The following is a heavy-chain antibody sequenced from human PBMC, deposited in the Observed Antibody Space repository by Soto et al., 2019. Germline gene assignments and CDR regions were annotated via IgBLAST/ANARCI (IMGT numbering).Heavy chain of an antibody. D-gene: IGHD3-3*01. J-gene: IGHJ5*02. Sequence: ASVKVSCKASGYTFTSYDINWVRQATGQGLEWMGWMNPNSGNTGYAQKFQGRVTMTRNTSISTAYMELSSLRSEDTAVYYCARATSSYDFWSGYYTDPRFDPWGHGTLVTVSS. CDR2: MNPNSGNT. CDR3: ARATSSYDFWSGYYTDPRFDP. CDR1: GYTFTSYD. V-gene: IGHV1-8*01.